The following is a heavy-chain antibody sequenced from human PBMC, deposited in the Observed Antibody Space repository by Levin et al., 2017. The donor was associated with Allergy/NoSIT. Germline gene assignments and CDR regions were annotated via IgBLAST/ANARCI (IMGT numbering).Heavy chain of an antibody. Sequence: PGESLKISCAASGFSLTSSAMHWVRQAPGKGLEWVAVMSNDGFTKKHADSVEGRFTISEDPSKNTLFLHMNSLTVDDTAVYFCAKDGGFGFSDFDSWGQGTLVTVSS. CDR2: MSNDGFTK. J-gene: IGHJ4*02. CDR3: AKDGGFGFSDFDS. V-gene: IGHV3-30-3*02. CDR1: GFSLTSSA. D-gene: IGHD3-16*01.